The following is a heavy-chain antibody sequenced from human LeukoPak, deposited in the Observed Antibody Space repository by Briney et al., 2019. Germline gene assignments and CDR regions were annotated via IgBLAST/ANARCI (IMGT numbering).Heavy chain of an antibody. CDR3: ARDYHDYGGIYYYYYMDV. Sequence: GGSLRLSCAASGFTFSSYSMNWVRQAPGKWLEWVSSISSSSSYIYYADSVKGRFTISRDNAKNSLYLQMNSLRAEDTAVYYCARDYHDYGGIYYYYYMDVWGKGTTVTVSS. D-gene: IGHD4-23*01. CDR2: ISSSSSYI. CDR1: GFTFSSYS. V-gene: IGHV3-21*01. J-gene: IGHJ6*03.